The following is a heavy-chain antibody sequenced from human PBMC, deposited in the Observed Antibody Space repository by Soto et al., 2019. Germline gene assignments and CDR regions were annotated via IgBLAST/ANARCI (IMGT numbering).Heavy chain of an antibody. CDR2: IYSGGST. CDR1: GFTVSSNY. V-gene: IGHV3-53*01. J-gene: IGHJ4*02. CDR3: AREGYYYDSSGYHRFDY. Sequence: LRLSCAASGFTVSSNYMSWVRQAPGKGLEWVSVIYSGGSTYYADSVKGRFTISRDNSKNTLYLQMNSLRAEDTAVYYCAREGYYYDSSGYHRFDYWGQGTLVTVSS. D-gene: IGHD3-22*01.